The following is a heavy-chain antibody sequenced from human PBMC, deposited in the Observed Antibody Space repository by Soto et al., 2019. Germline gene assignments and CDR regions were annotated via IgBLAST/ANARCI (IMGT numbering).Heavy chain of an antibody. D-gene: IGHD3-9*01. CDR2: VSRLGSR. CDR1: GDSVNTGSTC. V-gene: IGHV4-61*01. CDR3: SCDSHYDLLTGYLGLDY. J-gene: IGHJ4*02. Sequence: SETLSLTCNVSGDSVNTGSTCWSRIRQPPGKGLEWIGHVSRLGSRYYNPSLKSRATISADASKNQFSLRLTSVTAADTAMYFFSCDSHYDLLTGYLGLDYWSQGTMDTGSS.